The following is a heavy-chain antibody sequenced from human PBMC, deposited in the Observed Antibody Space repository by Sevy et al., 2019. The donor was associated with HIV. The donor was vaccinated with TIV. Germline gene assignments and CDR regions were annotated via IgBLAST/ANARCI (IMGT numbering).Heavy chain of an antibody. CDR2: ISGTSRYI. Sequence: GGSLRLPCAASGFTFSDYYLSWIRQAPGKGLEWVSYISGTSRYINYADSLKGRFTISRDNAKNSLYLQMNSLKGEDTAVYYCARRGSSWDYFEYWGQGTLVTVSS. J-gene: IGHJ4*02. CDR3: ARRGSSWDYFEY. V-gene: IGHV3-11*06. D-gene: IGHD6-13*01. CDR1: GFTFSDYY.